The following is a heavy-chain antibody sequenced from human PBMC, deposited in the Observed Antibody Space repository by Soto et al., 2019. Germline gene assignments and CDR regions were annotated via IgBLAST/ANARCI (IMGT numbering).Heavy chain of an antibody. J-gene: IGHJ6*02. CDR2: IYYSGST. CDR3: ARHPNYYYYGMDV. Sequence: SETLSLTCTVSGGSISSSSYYWGWIRQPPGKGLEWIGSIYYSGSTYYNPSLKSRVTISVDTSKNQFSLKLSSVTAADTAVYYCARHPNYYYYGMDVWGQGTTVTVSS. V-gene: IGHV4-39*01. CDR1: GGSISSSSYY.